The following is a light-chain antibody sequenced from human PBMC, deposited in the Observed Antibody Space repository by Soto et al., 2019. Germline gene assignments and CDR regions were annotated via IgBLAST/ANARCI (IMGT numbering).Light chain of an antibody. J-gene: IGKJ4*01. V-gene: IGKV1-39*01. CDR1: QNINWY. CDR3: QQSYSAPLT. Sequence: DIQMTQSPPFLSASVGDKVTITCRASQNINWYLIWYQQGPGKAPKLLIYAASSLQSGVPSRFSGSGSGTDCNFTIAGLQTEAFTTFYCQQSYSAPLTFGGGTKVEIK. CDR2: AAS.